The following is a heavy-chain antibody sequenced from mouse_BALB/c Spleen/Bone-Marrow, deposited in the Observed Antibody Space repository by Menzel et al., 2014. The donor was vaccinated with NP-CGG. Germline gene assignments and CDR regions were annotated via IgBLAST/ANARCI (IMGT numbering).Heavy chain of an antibody. CDR1: GYTLINYV. CDR2: INPYYDVT. J-gene: IGHJ2*01. CDR3: ARGVDFDY. Sequence: VHLQQPGPELVKPGASVKMSCKASGYTLINYVMHWVKQKPGQGLEWIGYINPYYDVTKYNEKFKGKATLTSDKSSSTAYMELSSLTSEDSAVYYCARGVDFDYWGQGTTLTVSS. V-gene: IGHV1-14*01.